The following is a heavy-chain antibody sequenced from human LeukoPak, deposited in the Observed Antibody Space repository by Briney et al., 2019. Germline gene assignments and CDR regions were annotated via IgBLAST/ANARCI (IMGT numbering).Heavy chain of an antibody. CDR1: GFTFSSYW. CDR2: INSDGSST. J-gene: IGHJ4*02. Sequence: GGSLRLSCAASGFTFSSYWMHWVCHAPGKGLVWVSRINSDGSSTSYADSVKGRFTISRDNAKNTLYLQMDSLRAEDTAVYYCARDYYDRSDLDYWGQGTLVTVSS. D-gene: IGHD3-22*01. CDR3: ARDYYDRSDLDY. V-gene: IGHV3-74*01.